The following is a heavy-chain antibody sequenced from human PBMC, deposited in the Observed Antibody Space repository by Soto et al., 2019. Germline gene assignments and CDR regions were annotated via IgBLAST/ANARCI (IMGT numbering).Heavy chain of an antibody. CDR3: AEHDSSDWYSDFDY. D-gene: IGHD6-19*01. J-gene: IGHJ4*02. CDR2: ISYDGSNK. CDR1: GFSFSSYA. V-gene: IGHV3-30-3*01. Sequence: GGSLRLSCAASGFSFSSYAMHWVRQAPGKGLEWVAVISYDGSNKHYADSVKGRFTISRDNSKNTLYLQMNSLRAEDTAVYFCAEHDSSDWYSDFDYWGQGTLVTVSS.